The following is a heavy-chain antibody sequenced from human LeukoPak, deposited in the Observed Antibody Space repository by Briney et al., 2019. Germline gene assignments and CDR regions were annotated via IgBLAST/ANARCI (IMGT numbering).Heavy chain of an antibody. V-gene: IGHV3-23*01. CDR3: AKDKTSGTYFDY. Sequence: GGSLRLSCAASGFTFSNYDMSRVRQAPGQGLEWFSAVSGSGGSTYYADSVKGRFTVYRDNSKNTLYLQMNSLRAEDTAVYHCAKDKTSGTYFDYWGQGAPVTVSS. CDR1: GFTFSNYD. D-gene: IGHD1-26*01. CDR2: VSGSGGST. J-gene: IGHJ4*02.